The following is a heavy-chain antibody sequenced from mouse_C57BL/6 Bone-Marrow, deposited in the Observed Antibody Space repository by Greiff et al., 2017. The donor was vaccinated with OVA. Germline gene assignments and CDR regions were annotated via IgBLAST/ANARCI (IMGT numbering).Heavy chain of an antibody. V-gene: IGHV5-6*02. J-gene: IGHJ1*03. CDR2: ISSGGSYT. CDR1: GFTFSSYG. D-gene: IGHD6-2*01. Sequence: DVKLVESGGDLVKPGGSLKLSCAASGFTFSSYGLSWVRQTQDKRLEWVATISSGGSYTYYPDSVKGRFTISRDNAKNTLYLQMSSLKSEDTAMYYCARRISNWYFDVWGTGTTVTVSS. CDR3: ARRISNWYFDV.